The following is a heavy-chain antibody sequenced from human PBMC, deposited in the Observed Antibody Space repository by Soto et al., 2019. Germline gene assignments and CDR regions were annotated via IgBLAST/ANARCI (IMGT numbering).Heavy chain of an antibody. V-gene: IGHV4-34*01. CDR2: INHSGST. D-gene: IGHD1-1*01. Sequence: SETLSLTCAVYGGSFSGYYWSWIRQPPGKGLEWIGEINHSGSTNYNPSLKSRVTISVDTSKNQFSLKLSSVTAADTAVYYCARGSTNRGGRARAFDIWGQGTMVTFSS. J-gene: IGHJ3*02. CDR1: GGSFSGYY. CDR3: ARGSTNRGGRARAFDI.